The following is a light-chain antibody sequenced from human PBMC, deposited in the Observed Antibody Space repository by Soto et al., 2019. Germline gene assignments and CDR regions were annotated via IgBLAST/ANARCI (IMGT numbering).Light chain of an antibody. J-gene: IGLJ2*01. V-gene: IGLV4-69*01. CDR1: SGHSSYA. Sequence: QSVLTQSPSASASLGASVKLTCTLSSGHSSYAIAWHQQQPEKGPRYLMKLNSDGSHFKGDGIPERFSGSSSGAERYLTISSLQSEDEADYYCQTWGNGIVVFGGGTKLTVL. CDR3: QTWGNGIVV. CDR2: LNSDGSH.